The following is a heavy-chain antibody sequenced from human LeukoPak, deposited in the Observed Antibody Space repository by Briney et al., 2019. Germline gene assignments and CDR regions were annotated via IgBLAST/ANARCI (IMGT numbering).Heavy chain of an antibody. CDR1: GFTFSSYS. CDR3: ARGPGGSSSWYSDY. Sequence: PGGSLRLSCAASGFTFSSYSMYWVRQAPGKGLEWVSSISSSSSYIYYADSVKGRFTISRDNAKNSLYLQMNSLRAGDTAVYYCARGPGGSSSWYSDYWGQGTLVTVSS. V-gene: IGHV3-21*01. J-gene: IGHJ4*02. D-gene: IGHD6-13*01. CDR2: ISSSSSYI.